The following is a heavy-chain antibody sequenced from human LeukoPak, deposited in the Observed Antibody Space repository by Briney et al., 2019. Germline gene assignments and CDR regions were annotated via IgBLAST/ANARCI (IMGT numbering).Heavy chain of an antibody. J-gene: IGHJ4*02. CDR1: GGSFSSGSYY. V-gene: IGHV4-61*02. D-gene: IGHD3-10*01. CDR2: IYTSGST. Sequence: SETLSLTCTVSGGSFSSGSYYWSWIRQPAGKGLEWIGRIYTSGSTKYNPSLKSRVTISVDTSKNRFSLKLSSVPASITVIYYCACSTVTLMVRGNALDYCGQGTLVTVSS. CDR3: ACSTVTLMVRGNALDY.